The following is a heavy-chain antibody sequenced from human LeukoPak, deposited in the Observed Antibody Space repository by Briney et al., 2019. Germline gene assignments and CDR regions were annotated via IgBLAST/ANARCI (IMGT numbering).Heavy chain of an antibody. CDR1: GFTFSGYS. CDR2: ISGTSSSI. D-gene: IGHD5-18*01. CDR3: ANDLGWIQLNLG. J-gene: IGHJ4*02. V-gene: IGHV3-21*01. Sequence: GGSLRLSCAASGFTFSGYSMNWVRQAPGKGLEWVSSISGTSSSIYYADSVKGRFTISRDNAQNSLYLQMNSLRAEDTAVYYCANDLGWIQLNLGRGQGTLVTVSS.